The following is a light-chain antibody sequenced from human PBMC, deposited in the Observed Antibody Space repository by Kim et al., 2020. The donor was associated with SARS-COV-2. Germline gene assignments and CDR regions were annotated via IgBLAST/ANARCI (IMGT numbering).Light chain of an antibody. CDR2: VVT. Sequence: SITISCTGICSDVCGYNYISWYQQHPGKAPKLIIYVVTKRPSGVSNRFSVSKSDNTASLTISGLQAEDESDYYCSSYTSSSTVVFGGGTQLTVL. CDR1: CSDVCGYNY. V-gene: IGLV2-14*03. J-gene: IGLJ2*01. CDR3: SSYTSSSTVV.